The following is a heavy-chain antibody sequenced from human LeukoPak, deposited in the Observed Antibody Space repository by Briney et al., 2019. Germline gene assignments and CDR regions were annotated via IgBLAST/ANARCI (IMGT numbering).Heavy chain of an antibody. CDR2: ISGSGGST. J-gene: IGHJ6*03. D-gene: IGHD4-17*01. Sequence: GGSLRLSCAASGFTFSSYAMSWVRQAPGKGLEWVSCISGSGGSTYYADSVKGRFTISRDNSKNTLYLQMNSLRAEDTAVYYCAKDLGTYGDGDYYYMDVWGKGTTVTVSS. V-gene: IGHV3-23*01. CDR3: AKDLGTYGDGDYYYMDV. CDR1: GFTFSSYA.